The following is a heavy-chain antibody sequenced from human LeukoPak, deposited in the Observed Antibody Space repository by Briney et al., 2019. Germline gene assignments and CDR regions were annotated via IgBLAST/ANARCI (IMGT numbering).Heavy chain of an antibody. CDR1: GGTFSSYA. J-gene: IGHJ5*02. CDR3: VREYCSGGSCTNWFDP. V-gene: IGHV1-69*13. Sequence: GASVKVSCKASGGTFSSYAISWVRQAPGQGLEWMGGIIPIFGTANYAQKFQGRVTITADESTSTAYMELSSLRSEDTAVYYCVREYCSGGSCTNWFDPWGQGTLVTVSS. D-gene: IGHD2-15*01. CDR2: IIPIFGTA.